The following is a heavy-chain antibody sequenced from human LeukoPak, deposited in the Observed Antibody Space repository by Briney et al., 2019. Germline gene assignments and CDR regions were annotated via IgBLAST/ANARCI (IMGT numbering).Heavy chain of an antibody. CDR3: ARQHSSGWYSGGFDY. V-gene: IGHV5-51*01. CDR2: IYPGDSDT. J-gene: IGHJ4*02. CDR1: GYSFTSYW. D-gene: IGHD6-19*01. Sequence: GESLKISCKGSGYSFTSYWIGWVRQMPGKGLEWMGIIYPGDSDTRYSPSFQGQVTISADKSISTAYLQWSSLKASDTAMYYCARQHSSGWYSGGFDYWGQGILVTVSS.